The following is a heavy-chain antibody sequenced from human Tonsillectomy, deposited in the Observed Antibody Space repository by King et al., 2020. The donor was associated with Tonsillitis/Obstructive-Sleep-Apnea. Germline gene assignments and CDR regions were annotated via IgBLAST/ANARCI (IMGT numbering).Heavy chain of an antibody. Sequence: VQLVQSGGGVVQPGRSLRLSCAASGFTFSSYAMHWVRQAPGKGLEWVAVLSYDGSNTYYACSVKGRFTISRDNSKNTLYLKMNSLRAEDTAVYYCARGDPIVVVPAASAFDIWGQGTMVTVSS. CDR3: ARGDPIVVVPAASAFDI. D-gene: IGHD2-2*01. CDR2: LSYDGSNT. V-gene: IGHV3-30*01. J-gene: IGHJ3*02. CDR1: GFTFSSYA.